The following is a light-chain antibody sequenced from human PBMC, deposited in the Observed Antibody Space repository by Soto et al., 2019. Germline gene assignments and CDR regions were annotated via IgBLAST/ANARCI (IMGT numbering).Light chain of an antibody. Sequence: EIVMTQSPATLSVSPGERATLSCRASQSVSSNLAWYQQKPGQAPRLLIYGASTRATGIPARFSGSGSGTEFTLTISSLKSEDFAVYYCQQYNNWPLTLGGGTNVDSK. CDR3: QQYNNWPLT. J-gene: IGKJ4*01. CDR2: GAS. CDR1: QSVSSN. V-gene: IGKV3-15*01.